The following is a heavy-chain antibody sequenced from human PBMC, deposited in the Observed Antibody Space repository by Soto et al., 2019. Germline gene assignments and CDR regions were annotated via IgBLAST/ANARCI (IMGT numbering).Heavy chain of an antibody. CDR2: IRSRGGGGTA. V-gene: IGHV3-15*01. CDR1: GLPFGDAW. J-gene: IGHJ3*01. CDR3: TKDRAWTGGGVIAT. D-gene: IGHD3-16*02. Sequence: LVESGGGLVSPGGSLRLSCVASGLPFGDAWMTWVRQAPGKGPEWVGLIRSRGGGGTADYAATVKGRFMLSRDDSKNMVYLQMNSLKTEDTAVYYCTKDRAWTGGGVIATWGQGTVVTVSS.